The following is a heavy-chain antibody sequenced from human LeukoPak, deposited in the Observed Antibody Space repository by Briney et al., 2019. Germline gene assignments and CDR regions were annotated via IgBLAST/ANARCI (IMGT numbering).Heavy chain of an antibody. D-gene: IGHD4-11*01. V-gene: IGHV1-8*01. J-gene: IGHJ4*02. CDR3: ARGIGDYSNYEFDY. CDR1: GYTFTSYD. CDR2: MNPNSGNT. Sequence: GESLKVSCKASGYTFTSYDINRVRQATGQGLEWMGWMNPNSGNTGYAQKFQGRVTMTRNTSISTAYMELSSLRSEDTAVYYCARGIGDYSNYEFDYWGQGTLATVSS.